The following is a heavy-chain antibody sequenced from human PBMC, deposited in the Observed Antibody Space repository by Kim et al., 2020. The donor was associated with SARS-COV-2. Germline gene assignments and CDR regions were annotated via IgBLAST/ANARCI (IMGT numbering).Heavy chain of an antibody. CDR3: AKTVEDRYWGYYYGMDV. J-gene: IGHJ6*02. Sequence: GGSLRLSCAASGFTFSSYAMSWVRQAPGKGLEWVSAISGSGGSTYYADSVKGRFTISRDNSKNTLYLQMNSLRAEDTAVYYCAKTVEDRYWGYYYGMDVWGQGTTVTVSS. CDR1: GFTFSSYA. V-gene: IGHV3-23*01. D-gene: IGHD7-27*01. CDR2: ISGSGGST.